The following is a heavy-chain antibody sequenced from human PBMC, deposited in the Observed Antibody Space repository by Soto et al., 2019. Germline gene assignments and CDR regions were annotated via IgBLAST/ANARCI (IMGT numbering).Heavy chain of an antibody. CDR3: VRDRNDYGDYGGFDY. D-gene: IGHD4-17*01. V-gene: IGHV3-9*01. Sequence: PGGSLRLSCPASGFTFDEYAMHWVRQAPGKGVEWVSGISWNSGSIGYADSVKGRFTISRDNAKNSLYLQMNSLRAEDTALYYCVRDRNDYGDYGGFDYWGQGTLFTVSS. CDR2: ISWNSGSI. J-gene: IGHJ4*02. CDR1: GFTFDEYA.